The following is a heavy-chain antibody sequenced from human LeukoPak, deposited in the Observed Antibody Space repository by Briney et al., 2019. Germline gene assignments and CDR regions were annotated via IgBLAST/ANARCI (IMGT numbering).Heavy chain of an antibody. V-gene: IGHV4-61*02. Sequence: PSETLSLTCTVSSGCISSGSYYWSWIRQPAGKGLEWIGRIYTSGSTNYNPSLKSRVTISVDTSKNQFSLKLSSVTAADTAVYYCARYYYGMDVWGQGTTVTVSS. CDR1: SGCISSGSYY. J-gene: IGHJ6*02. CDR3: ARYYYGMDV. CDR2: IYTSGST.